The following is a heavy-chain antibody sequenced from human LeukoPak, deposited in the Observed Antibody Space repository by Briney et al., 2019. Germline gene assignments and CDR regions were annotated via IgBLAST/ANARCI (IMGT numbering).Heavy chain of an antibody. CDR1: GYTFTGYY. Sequence: ASVKVSCKASGYTFTGYYMHWVRQAPGQGLEWMGRINPNSGGTNYAQKFQGRVTMTRDTSISTAYMELSRLRSDDTAVYYCARAAFRRWLDPDYWGQGTLVTVSS. CDR2: INPNSGGT. CDR3: ARAAFRRWLDPDY. J-gene: IGHJ4*02. D-gene: IGHD6-19*01. V-gene: IGHV1-2*06.